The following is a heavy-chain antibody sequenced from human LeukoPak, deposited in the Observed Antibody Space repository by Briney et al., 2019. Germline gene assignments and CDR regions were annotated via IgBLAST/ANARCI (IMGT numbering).Heavy chain of an antibody. CDR2: IYTSGST. D-gene: IGHD6-13*01. V-gene: IGHV4-61*02. J-gene: IGHJ4*02. Sequence: SETLSLTCTVSGGSISSGSYYWSWIRQPAGKGLEWIGRIYTSGSTNYNPSLKSRVTISVDTSKNQFSLKLNSVTAADTAVYYCAKGYSSTWYVPFDYWGQGTLVSVSS. CDR1: GGSISSGSYY. CDR3: AKGYSSTWYVPFDY.